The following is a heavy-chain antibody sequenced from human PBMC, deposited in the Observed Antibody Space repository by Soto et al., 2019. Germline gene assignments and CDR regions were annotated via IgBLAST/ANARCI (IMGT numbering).Heavy chain of an antibody. V-gene: IGHV1-69*13. CDR3: AAGAKCSGGSCYYFDY. D-gene: IGHD2-15*01. J-gene: IGHJ4*02. Sequence: ASVKVSCKASGGTFSSYAISWVRQAPGQGLEWMGGIIPIFGTANYAQKFQGRVTITADESTSTAYMELSSLRSEDTAVYYCAAGAKCSGGSCYYFDYWGQGTLVTVSS. CDR1: GGTFSSYA. CDR2: IIPIFGTA.